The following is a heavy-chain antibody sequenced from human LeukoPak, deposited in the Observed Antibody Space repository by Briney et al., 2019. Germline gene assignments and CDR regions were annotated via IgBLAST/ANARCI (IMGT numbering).Heavy chain of an antibody. CDR1: GGSITSSSYY. CDR3: ARDNKETYYDLDWFDP. V-gene: IGHV4-39*07. D-gene: IGHD3-3*01. J-gene: IGHJ5*02. CDR2: IYYSGST. Sequence: PSETLSLTCTVSGGSITSSSYYWGWIRQPPGNGLEWIGSIYYSGSTYYNPSLKSRVTISVDTSKNQFSLKLSSVTAADTALYYCARDNKETYYDLDWFDPWGQGTLVTVSS.